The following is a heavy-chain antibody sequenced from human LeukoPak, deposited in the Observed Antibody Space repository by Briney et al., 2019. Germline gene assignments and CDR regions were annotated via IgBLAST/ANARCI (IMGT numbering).Heavy chain of an antibody. D-gene: IGHD6-13*01. Sequence: ASMKVSCKASGYTFTGYYMHWVRQAPGQGLEWMGWINPNSGGTNYAQKFQGRVTMTRDTSISTAYMELSSLRSDDTAVYYCARVQFHIAATGTFGYWGQGTLVTVSS. J-gene: IGHJ4*02. CDR3: ARVQFHIAATGTFGY. V-gene: IGHV1-2*02. CDR2: INPNSGGT. CDR1: GYTFTGYY.